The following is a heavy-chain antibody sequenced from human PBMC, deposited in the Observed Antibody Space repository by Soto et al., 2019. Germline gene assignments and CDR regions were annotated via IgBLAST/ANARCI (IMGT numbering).Heavy chain of an antibody. V-gene: IGHV3-30*18. CDR1: GFTFSSYG. Sequence: QVQLVESGGGVVQPGRSLRLSCAASGFTFSSYGMHWVRQAPGKGLEWVAVISYDGSNKYYADSVKGRFTISRDNSKNTLYLQMNSLRAEDTAVYYCAKDWYSRGFLDYWGQGTLVTVSS. CDR2: ISYDGSNK. CDR3: AKDWYSRGFLDY. J-gene: IGHJ4*02. D-gene: IGHD6-13*01.